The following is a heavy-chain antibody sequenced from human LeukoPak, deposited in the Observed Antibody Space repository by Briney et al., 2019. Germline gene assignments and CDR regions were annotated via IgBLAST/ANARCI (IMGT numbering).Heavy chain of an antibody. D-gene: IGHD3-9*01. J-gene: IGHJ3*02. Sequence: GGSLRLSCAASGFTFSIYGMHCVPSAPGRGLEWVAVILYDGRNKYYADSVKSRFTISRDNSKNPLYLQMNSLRAEDTAVYYCAKDLNDILTGYYPDSFDIWGQGTMVTVSS. CDR2: ILYDGRNK. V-gene: IGHV3-30*18. CDR3: AKDLNDILTGYYPDSFDI. CDR1: GFTFSIYG.